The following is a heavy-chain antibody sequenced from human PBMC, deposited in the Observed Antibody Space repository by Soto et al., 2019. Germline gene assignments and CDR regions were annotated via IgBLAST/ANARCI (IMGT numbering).Heavy chain of an antibody. CDR1: GFTFSSYS. D-gene: IGHD4-17*01. CDR3: ARGRRADTVTLDY. J-gene: IGHJ4*02. Sequence: PGGSLRLSCAASGFTFSSYSMNWVRQAPGKGLEWVSYISSSSSTIYYADSVKGRFTISRDNAKNSLYLQMSSLRDEDTAVYYCARGRRADTVTLDYWGQGTLVTVSS. CDR2: ISSSSSTI. V-gene: IGHV3-48*02.